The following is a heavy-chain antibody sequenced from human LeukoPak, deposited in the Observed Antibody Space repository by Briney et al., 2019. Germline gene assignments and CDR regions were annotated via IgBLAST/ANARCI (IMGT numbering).Heavy chain of an antibody. V-gene: IGHV3-21*01. Sequence: GGSLRLSCAASGFTFSSYAMSWVRQAPGKGLEWVSSISSSSSYIYYADSVKGRFTISRDNAKNSLYLQMNSLRAEDTAVYYCARGSVGVFDYWGQGTLVTVSS. D-gene: IGHD3-16*01. CDR2: ISSSSSYI. CDR3: ARGSVGVFDY. CDR1: GFTFSSYA. J-gene: IGHJ4*02.